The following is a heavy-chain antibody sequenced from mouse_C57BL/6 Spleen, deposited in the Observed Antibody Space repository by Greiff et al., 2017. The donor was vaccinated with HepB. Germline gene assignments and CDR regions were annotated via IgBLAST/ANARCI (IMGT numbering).Heavy chain of an antibody. V-gene: IGHV1-64*01. CDR3: ARALFYYDYDGGYYFDC. J-gene: IGHJ2*01. D-gene: IGHD2-4*01. Sequence: QVQLQQPGAELVKPGASVKLSCKASGYTFTSYWMHWVKQRPGQGLEWIGMIHPNSGSTNYNEKFKSKATLTVDKFSSTAYMQLSSLTSEDSAVYYCARALFYYDYDGGYYFDCWGQGTTRTVSS. CDR1: GYTFTSYW. CDR2: IHPNSGST.